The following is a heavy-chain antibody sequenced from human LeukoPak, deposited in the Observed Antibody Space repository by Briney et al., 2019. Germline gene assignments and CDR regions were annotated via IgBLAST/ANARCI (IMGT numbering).Heavy chain of an antibody. CDR1: GGSISSYY. D-gene: IGHD2-2*01. V-gene: IGHV4-4*07. CDR3: ARAIRYCSSTSCYWGTFDY. J-gene: IGHJ4*02. Sequence: SETLSLTCTVSGGSISSYYRSWIRQPAGKGLEWIGRIYTSGSTNYNPSLKSRVTMSVDTSKNQFSLKLSSVTAADTAVYYCARAIRYCSSTSCYWGTFDYWGQGTLVTVSS. CDR2: IYTSGST.